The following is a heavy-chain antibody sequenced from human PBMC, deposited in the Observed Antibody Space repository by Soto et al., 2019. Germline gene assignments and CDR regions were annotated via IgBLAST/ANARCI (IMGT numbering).Heavy chain of an antibody. D-gene: IGHD3-22*01. Sequence: QVQLVQSGAEVKKPGSSVKVSCKASGGTFSSYAISWVRQAPGQGLEWMGGIIPIFGTANYAQKFQGRVTITADESTSTAYMELSSLRSEDTTVYYCARGGNYYDSSGYYYDHWGQGTLVTVSS. V-gene: IGHV1-69*01. CDR2: IIPIFGTA. CDR3: ARGGNYYDSSGYYYDH. J-gene: IGHJ4*02. CDR1: GGTFSSYA.